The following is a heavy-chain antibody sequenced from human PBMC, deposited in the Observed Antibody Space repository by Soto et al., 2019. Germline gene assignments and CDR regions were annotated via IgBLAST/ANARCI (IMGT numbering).Heavy chain of an antibody. D-gene: IGHD3-22*01. V-gene: IGHV4-59*01. CDR2: IYYSGST. CDR1: GGSISSYY. CDR3: ARQYYYDSSGQYFDY. J-gene: IGHJ4*02. Sequence: QVQLQESGPGLVKPSETLSLTCTVSGGSISSYYWSWIRQPPGKGLEWIGYIYYSGSTNYSPSLKSRVTISVDTSKNQFSLKLSSVTAADTAVYYCARQYYYDSSGQYFDYWGQGTLVTVSS.